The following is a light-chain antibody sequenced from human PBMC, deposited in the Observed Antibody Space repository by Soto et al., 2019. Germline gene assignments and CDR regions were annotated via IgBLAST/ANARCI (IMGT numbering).Light chain of an antibody. CDR1: QSVSSY. Sequence: EIVLTQSPATLSLSPGERATLSCGASQSVSSYLAWYQQKPRQAPRLLIYDASNRATGIPARFSGSGSGTDFTPTISSLEPEDFAVYYCQQRSNWPSLTXGGGTKVDIK. V-gene: IGKV3-11*01. CDR3: QQRSNWPSLT. CDR2: DAS. J-gene: IGKJ4*01.